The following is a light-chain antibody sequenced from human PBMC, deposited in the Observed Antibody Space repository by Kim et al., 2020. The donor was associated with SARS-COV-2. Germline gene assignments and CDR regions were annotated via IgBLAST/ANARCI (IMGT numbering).Light chain of an antibody. CDR1: SSDVGGYNY. Sequence: QSSNITCTGTSSDVGGYNYVSWYQQHPGKAPKLMIYDVSNRPAGVSNRFSGSKSGNTASLTISGLQAEDEADYYCSSYTSSSTLWVFGGGTQLTVL. CDR2: DVS. CDR3: SSYTSSSTLWV. J-gene: IGLJ3*02. V-gene: IGLV2-14*03.